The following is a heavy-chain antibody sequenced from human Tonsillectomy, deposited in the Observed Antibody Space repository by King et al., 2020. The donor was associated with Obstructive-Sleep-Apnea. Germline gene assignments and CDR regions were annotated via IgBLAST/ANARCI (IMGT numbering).Heavy chain of an antibody. CDR3: AHTSYDSSGYYYPIAEYFQH. V-gene: IGHV2-5*02. D-gene: IGHD3-22*01. Sequence: ITLKESGPTLVKPTQTLTLTCTFSGFSLSTSGVGVGWIRQPPGKALEWLALIYWDDDKRYSPSLKSRLTITKDTSKNQVVLTMTNMDPVDTATYYCAHTSYDSSGYYYPIAEYFQHWGQGTLVTVSS. J-gene: IGHJ1*01. CDR1: GFSLSTSGVG. CDR2: IYWDDDK.